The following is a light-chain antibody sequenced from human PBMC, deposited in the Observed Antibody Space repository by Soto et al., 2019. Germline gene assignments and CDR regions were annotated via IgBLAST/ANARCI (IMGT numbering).Light chain of an antibody. J-gene: IGKJ2*01. CDR2: AAS. CDR1: QGISSY. V-gene: IGKV1-8*01. Sequence: AIRMTQSPSSLSASTGDRVTITCRASQGISSYLDWYQQKPGKAPKLLIYAASTLQSGVPSRFSGSGSGTDFTLTISCLQSEDFATYYCQQYYSYPYTFGRGTKLEIK. CDR3: QQYYSYPYT.